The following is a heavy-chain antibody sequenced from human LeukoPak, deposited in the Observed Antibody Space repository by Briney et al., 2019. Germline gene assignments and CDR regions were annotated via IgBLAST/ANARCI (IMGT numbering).Heavy chain of an antibody. J-gene: IGHJ5*02. D-gene: IGHD6-13*01. CDR3: ARHGIAAAGTLDP. V-gene: IGHV3-30*03. CDR2: ISYDGSNK. CDR1: GLTFSSYS. Sequence: PGGSLRLSCAASGLTFSSYSMNWVRQAPGKGLEWVAVISYDGSNKYYADSVKGRFTISRDNSKNTLYLQMNSLRAEDTAVYYCARHGIAAAGTLDPWGQGTLVTVSS.